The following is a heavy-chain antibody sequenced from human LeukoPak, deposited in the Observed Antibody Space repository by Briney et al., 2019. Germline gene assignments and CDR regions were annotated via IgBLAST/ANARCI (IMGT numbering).Heavy chain of an antibody. V-gene: IGHV3-23*01. J-gene: IGHJ5*02. CDR1: GFTFSSYA. CDR2: ISGSGGST. D-gene: IGHD6-13*01. CDR3: AKRIAAAGRQGNNWFYP. Sequence: GGSLRLSCAASGFTFSSYAMSWVRRAPGKGLEWVSAISGSGGSTYYADSVKGRFTISRDNSKNTLYLQMNSLRAEDTAVYYCAKRIAAAGRQGNNWFYPWGQGTLVNVSS.